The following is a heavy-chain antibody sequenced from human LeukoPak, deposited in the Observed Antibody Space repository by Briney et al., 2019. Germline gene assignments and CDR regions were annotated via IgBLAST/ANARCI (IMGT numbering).Heavy chain of an antibody. CDR3: AKGDSVDTAMVCGSPITLFDY. J-gene: IGHJ4*02. CDR1: GFTFNIYR. D-gene: IGHD5-18*01. Sequence: GGPLRLSCTASGFTFNIYRMIWLRHAPGKALEGLSDISYSCGHIYHADSVKGRFTISRDNSKNTLYLQMNSLRAEDTAVYYCAKGDSVDTAMVCGSPITLFDYWGQGTLVTVSS. CDR2: ISYSCGHI. V-gene: IGHV3-23*01.